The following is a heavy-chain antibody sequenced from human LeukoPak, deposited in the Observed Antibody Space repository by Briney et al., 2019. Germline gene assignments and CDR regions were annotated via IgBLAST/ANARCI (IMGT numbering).Heavy chain of an antibody. CDR3: AREKRDGYGNDAFDI. D-gene: IGHD5-24*01. CDR2: IYYSGST. Sequence: SETLSLTCTVSGGSISSYYWSWIRQPPGKGLEWIGYIYYSGSTNYNPSLKSRVTIPVDTSKNQFSLKLSSVTAADTAVYYCAREKRDGYGNDAFDIWGQGTMVTVSS. CDR1: GGSISSYY. J-gene: IGHJ3*02. V-gene: IGHV4-59*01.